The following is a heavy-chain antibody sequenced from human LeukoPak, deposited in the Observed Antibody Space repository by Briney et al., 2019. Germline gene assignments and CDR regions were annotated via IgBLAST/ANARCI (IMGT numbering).Heavy chain of an antibody. CDR2: IIPIFGTA. V-gene: IGHV1-69*13. D-gene: IGHD3-10*01. J-gene: IGHJ5*02. Sequence: SVKVSCKASGGTFSSYAISWVRQAPGQGLEWMGGIIPIFGTANYAQKFQGRVTITADESTSTAYMELSSLRSEDTAVYYCARGSITMVRGVIITWFDPWGQGTLVTVSS. CDR1: GGTFSSYA. CDR3: ARGSITMVRGVIITWFDP.